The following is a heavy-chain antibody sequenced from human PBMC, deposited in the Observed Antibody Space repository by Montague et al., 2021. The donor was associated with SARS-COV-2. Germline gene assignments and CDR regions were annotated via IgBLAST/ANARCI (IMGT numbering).Heavy chain of an antibody. CDR1: SGSISTGHH. CDR3: ARDHGQWFGELWGHGLDV. J-gene: IGHJ6*02. V-gene: IGHV4-31*03. D-gene: IGHD3-10*01. Sequence: TLSLTCSVSSGSISTGHHWSWIRQHPMKGLEWIGYIYYSGSAYYNPSFKGRVTISIDTAKNQFSLELTPMTAADTAVYYCARDHGQWFGELWGHGLDVGGQGTRVIVS. CDR2: IYYSGSA.